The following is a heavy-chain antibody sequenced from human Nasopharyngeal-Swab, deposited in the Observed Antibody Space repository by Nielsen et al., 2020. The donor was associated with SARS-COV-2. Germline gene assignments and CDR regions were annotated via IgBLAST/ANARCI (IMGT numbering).Heavy chain of an antibody. CDR1: GASISNRTYY. CDR2: VFYTGT. CDR3: VRDESGYYFGLPFDS. Sequence: SETLSLTCSVYGASISNRTYYWGWIRQSPEKGLQWIGTVFYTGTYYNPSLQSRVTLSVDASKNQFSLKLTSVTAAATAVYYCVRDESGYYFGLPFDSWGPGTLVNVSS. D-gene: IGHD2/OR15-2a*01. V-gene: IGHV4-39*07. J-gene: IGHJ4*03.